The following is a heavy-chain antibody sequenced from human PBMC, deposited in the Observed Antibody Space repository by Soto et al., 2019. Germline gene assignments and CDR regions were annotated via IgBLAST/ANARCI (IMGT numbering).Heavy chain of an antibody. Sequence: PSETLCLRSTVSGGSISGVVYCWRWIRPHPGKGLEWIGYIYYSGSTYYNPSLKSRVTISVDTSKNQFSLKLSSVTAADTAVYYCAPQPYRSSSVVYWFDPWGQGTLVTVSS. CDR3: APQPYRSSSVVYWFDP. CDR2: IYYSGST. J-gene: IGHJ5*02. V-gene: IGHV4-31*03. D-gene: IGHD6-6*01. CDR1: GGSISGVVYC.